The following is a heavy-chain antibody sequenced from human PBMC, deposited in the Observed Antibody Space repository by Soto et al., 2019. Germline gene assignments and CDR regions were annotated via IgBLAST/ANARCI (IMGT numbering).Heavy chain of an antibody. V-gene: IGHV3-30*18. CDR3: AKSQELEIQPPLYYYYGMDV. CDR1: GFTFSSYG. CDR2: ISYDGSNK. J-gene: IGHJ6*02. D-gene: IGHD5-18*01. Sequence: GGSLRLSCAASGFTFSSYGMHWVRQAPGKGLEWVAVISYDGSNKYYADSVKGRFTISRDNSKNTLYLQMNSLRAEDTAVYYCAKSQELEIQPPLYYYYGMDVWGQGTTVTVSS.